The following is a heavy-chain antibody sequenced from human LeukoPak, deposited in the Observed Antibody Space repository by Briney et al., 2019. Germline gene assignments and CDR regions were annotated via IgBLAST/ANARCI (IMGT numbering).Heavy chain of an antibody. CDR2: MNPNNGNT. D-gene: IGHD6-13*01. J-gene: IGHJ3*02. V-gene: IGHV1-8*01. Sequence: ASVKVSCKASGFTFTSYDINWVRQASGQGLEWMGWMNPNNGNTGYAQKFQGRVTMTRDTSISTAYMELRGLRSEDTAVYYCARGTGSSSWYYAFDIWGQGTMVTVSS. CDR1: GFTFTSYD. CDR3: ARGTGSSSWYYAFDI.